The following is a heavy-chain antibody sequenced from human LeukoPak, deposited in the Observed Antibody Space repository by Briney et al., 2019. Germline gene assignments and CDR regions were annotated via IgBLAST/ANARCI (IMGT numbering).Heavy chain of an antibody. CDR2: ISDSSSYI. D-gene: IGHD3-10*01. J-gene: IGHJ4*02. CDR1: GFTFSSYS. Sequence: GGSLRLSCAASGFTFSSYSMNWVRQAPGKGLEWVSFISDSSSYIYYADSVEGRSTISRDNAKNSLYLQMNSLRAEDTAVYYCTRDRCNTMIRGINRYWGQGTLVTVSS. CDR3: TRDRCNTMIRGINRY. V-gene: IGHV3-21*01.